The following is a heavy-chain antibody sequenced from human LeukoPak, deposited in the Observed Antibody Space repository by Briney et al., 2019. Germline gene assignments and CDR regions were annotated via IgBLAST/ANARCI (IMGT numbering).Heavy chain of an antibody. CDR1: GFTFTSYA. D-gene: IGHD6-13*01. CDR2: ISSNGGST. CDR3: VWHSSSLGPPPDY. J-gene: IGHJ4*02. V-gene: IGHV3-64D*06. Sequence: PGGSLRLSCAASGFTFTSYAMHWVRQAPGKGLEYVSAISSNGGSTYYADSVKGRFTISRDNSKNTLYLQMSSLRAEDTAVYYCVWHSSSLGPPPDYWGQGTLVTVSS.